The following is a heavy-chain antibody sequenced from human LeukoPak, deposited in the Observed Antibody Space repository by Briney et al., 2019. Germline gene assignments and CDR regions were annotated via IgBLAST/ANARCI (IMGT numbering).Heavy chain of an antibody. J-gene: IGHJ1*01. Sequence: GGSLRLSCAAAGFAFSRYSMNWVRQTPGKGLEWVSSISSSSNYMYYTASVRGRFTISRDDAKNSLYLQMNSLRAEDTAAYYCARQLLGYYYDSSGYYPIWGQGTLVTVSS. D-gene: IGHD3-22*01. V-gene: IGHV3-21*01. CDR1: GFAFSRYS. CDR3: ARQLLGYYYDSSGYYPI. CDR2: ISSSSNYM.